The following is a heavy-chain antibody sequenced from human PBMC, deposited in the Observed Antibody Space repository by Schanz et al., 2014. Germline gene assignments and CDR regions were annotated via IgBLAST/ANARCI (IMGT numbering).Heavy chain of an antibody. Sequence: QGQLVQSGAEVKKPGASVRVSCKASGGTFSSSTLTWVRQAPGQGLEWMGRIIPILDKTNYAQKFRGRVTMTRDTSTSTVYMELSSLRSEDTAVYFCARGPSTGAFDIWGQGTMVTVSS. V-gene: IGHV1-69*04. CDR3: ARGPSTGAFDI. J-gene: IGHJ3*02. CDR2: IIPILDKT. CDR1: GGTFSSST.